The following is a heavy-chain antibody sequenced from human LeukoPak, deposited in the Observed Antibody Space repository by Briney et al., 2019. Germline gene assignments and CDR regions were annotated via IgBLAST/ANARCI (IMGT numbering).Heavy chain of an antibody. D-gene: IGHD3-10*01. CDR3: ARPIYYGSGSYYNGMDV. J-gene: IGHJ6*02. CDR1: GGTFSSYA. V-gene: IGHV1-69*04. Sequence: ASVKVSCKASGGTFSSYAISWVRQAPGQGLEWMGRIIPILGIANYAQKFQGRVTITADKSTSTAYMELSSLRSEDTAVYYCARPIYYGSGSYYNGMDVWGQGTTATVSS. CDR2: IIPILGIA.